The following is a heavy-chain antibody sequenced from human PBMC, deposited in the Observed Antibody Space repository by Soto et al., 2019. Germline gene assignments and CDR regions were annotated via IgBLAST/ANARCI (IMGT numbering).Heavy chain of an antibody. V-gene: IGHV3-30*04. CDR2: VSHDGRNT. CDR3: AKGGRQWLVTSDFNY. Sequence: PGGSLRLSCAASGFTFSSYAMHWVRQAPGKGLEWVAVVSHDGRNTHYADSVKGRFTISRDSSKNTVSLEMTSLGAEDTAVYYCAKGGRQWLVTSDFNYWGQGA. CDR1: GFTFSSYA. J-gene: IGHJ4*02. D-gene: IGHD6-19*01.